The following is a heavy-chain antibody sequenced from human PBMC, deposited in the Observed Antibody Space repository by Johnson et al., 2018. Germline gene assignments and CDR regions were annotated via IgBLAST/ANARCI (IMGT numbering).Heavy chain of an antibody. J-gene: IGHJ3*01. CDR3: AKSQDSSKAFDL. CDR2: LSASGGST. V-gene: IGHV3-23*04. D-gene: IGHD4-11*01. Sequence: VQLVESGGGLVQTGGSLRLSCTVSGFTFRNFAMGWVRQAPGRGLDWVSSLSASGGSTYYAQSVKGRFTIYRDNPKNSLYLEMNRLTADDTAVYCCAKSQDSSKAFDLWGQGTMVTGS. CDR1: GFTFRNFA.